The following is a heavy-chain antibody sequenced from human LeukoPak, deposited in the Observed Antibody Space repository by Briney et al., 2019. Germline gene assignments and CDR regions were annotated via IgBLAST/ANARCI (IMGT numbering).Heavy chain of an antibody. CDR1: GSTFSSYA. Sequence: PGGSLRLSCAASGSTFSSYAMSWVRQAPGKGLEWVSAISGSGGSTYYADSVKGRFTISRDNSKNTLYLLMNSLRAEDTALYYCAKDNKSYYYDSSGHFGVWGQGTMVTVSS. J-gene: IGHJ3*01. CDR2: ISGSGGST. CDR3: AKDNKSYYYDSSGHFGV. V-gene: IGHV3-23*01. D-gene: IGHD3-22*01.